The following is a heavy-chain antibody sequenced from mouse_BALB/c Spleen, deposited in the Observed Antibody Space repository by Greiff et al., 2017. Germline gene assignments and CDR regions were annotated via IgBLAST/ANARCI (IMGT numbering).Heavy chain of an antibody. CDR2: IWAGGST. V-gene: IGHV2-9*02. CDR3: ARDTTDYFDY. D-gene: IGHD1-1*01. Sequence: VHLLESGPGLVAPSQSLSITCTVSGFSLTSYGVHWVRQPPGKGLEWLGVIWAGGSTNYNSALMSRLSISKDNSKSQVFLKMNSLQTDDTAMYYCARDTTDYFDYWGQGTTLTVSS. CDR1: GFSLTSYG. J-gene: IGHJ2*01.